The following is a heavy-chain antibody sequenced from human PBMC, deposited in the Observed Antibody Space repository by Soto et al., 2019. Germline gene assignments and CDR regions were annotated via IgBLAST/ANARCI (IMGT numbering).Heavy chain of an antibody. CDR3: ASLTTLDEFFDV. J-gene: IGHJ2*01. CDR2: INNDGSST. V-gene: IGHV3-74*01. D-gene: IGHD4-17*01. CDR1: GFTFSSYW. Sequence: EVQLVESGGGLVQPGGSLRLSCAASGFTFSSYWMHWVRQAPGKGLVWVSRINNDGSSTNYADSVKGRFTISRDNAKNTVYPQMNSLRAEDTAVYYCASLTTLDEFFDVWGRGTLVTVSS.